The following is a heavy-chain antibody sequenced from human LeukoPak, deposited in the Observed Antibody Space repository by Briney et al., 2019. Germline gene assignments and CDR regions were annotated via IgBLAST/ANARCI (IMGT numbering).Heavy chain of an antibody. Sequence: PGGSLRLSCAASGFTFDGYAMHWVRQAPGKGLEWVAVIWYDGSNKYYADSVKGRFTISRDNSKNTLYLQMNSLRAEDTAVYYCARDWDENAFDIWGQGTMVTVSS. CDR1: GFTFDGYA. CDR3: ARDWDENAFDI. D-gene: IGHD1-26*01. J-gene: IGHJ3*02. CDR2: IWYDGSNK. V-gene: IGHV3-33*08.